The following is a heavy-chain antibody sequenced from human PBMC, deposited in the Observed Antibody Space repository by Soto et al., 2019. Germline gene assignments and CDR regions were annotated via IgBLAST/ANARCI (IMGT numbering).Heavy chain of an antibody. V-gene: IGHV1-24*01. D-gene: IGHD1-20*01. J-gene: IGHJ6*02. CDR1: GYTLTELS. Sequence: ASVKVSCKVSGYTLTELSMHWVRQAPGKGLEWMGGFDPEDGETIYAQKFQGRVTMTEDTSTDTAYMELSSLRSEDTAVYYCATEAGGITGTVRGYYYYGMDVWGQGTTVTVSS. CDR2: FDPEDGET. CDR3: ATEAGGITGTVRGYYYYGMDV.